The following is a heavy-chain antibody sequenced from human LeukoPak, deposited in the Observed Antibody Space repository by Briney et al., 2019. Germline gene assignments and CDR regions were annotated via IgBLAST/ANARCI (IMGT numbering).Heavy chain of an antibody. J-gene: IGHJ4*02. CDR2: INPNSGGT. CDR3: ARGYDSSAEGDY. Sequence: ASVKVSCKASGYTFTGYYVHWVRQAPGQGLEWMGWINPNSGGTNYAQKFQGRVTMTRDTSISTAYMELSRLRSDDTAEYYCARGYDSSAEGDYWGQGTLVTVSS. CDR1: GYTFTGYY. D-gene: IGHD3-22*01. V-gene: IGHV1-2*02.